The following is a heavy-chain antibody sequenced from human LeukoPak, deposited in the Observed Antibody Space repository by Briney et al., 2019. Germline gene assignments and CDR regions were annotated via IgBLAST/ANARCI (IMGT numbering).Heavy chain of an antibody. CDR2: ISSSSSYI. J-gene: IGHJ4*02. CDR1: GFTFSSYS. Sequence: GGSLRLSCAASGFTFSSYSMNWVRQAPGKGLEWVSSISSSSSYIYYADSVKGRFTISRDNAKNSLYLQMNSLRSDDTAVYYCARDVGSIAVAGRGVDYWGQGTLVTVSS. D-gene: IGHD6-19*01. V-gene: IGHV3-21*04. CDR3: ARDVGSIAVAGRGVDY.